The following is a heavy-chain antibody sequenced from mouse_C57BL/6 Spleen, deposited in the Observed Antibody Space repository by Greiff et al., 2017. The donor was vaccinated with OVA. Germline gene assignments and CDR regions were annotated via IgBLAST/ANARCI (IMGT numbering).Heavy chain of an antibody. V-gene: IGHV1-64*01. Sequence: QVQLQQPGAELVKPGASVKLSCKASGYTFTSYWMHWVKQRPGQGLEWIGMIHPNSGSTNYNEKFKSKATLTVDKSSSTAYMQLSSLTSEDSAVYYCARSITTVVGGRYCDVWGTGTTVTVSS. CDR1: GYTFTSYW. D-gene: IGHD1-1*01. CDR2: IHPNSGST. CDR3: ARSITTVVGGRYCDV. J-gene: IGHJ1*03.